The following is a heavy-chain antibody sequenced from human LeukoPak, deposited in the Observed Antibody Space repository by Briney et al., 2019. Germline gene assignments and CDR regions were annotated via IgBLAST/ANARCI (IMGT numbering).Heavy chain of an antibody. D-gene: IGHD2-2*01. CDR3: ARAVGYCSSTSCRGFYFDY. Sequence: GGSLRLSCAASGFTFSDYYMSWVRQAPGKGLEWVSVIYSGGSTYYADSVKGRFTISRDNSKNTLYLQMNSLRAEDTAVYYCARAVGYCSSTSCRGFYFDYWGQGTLVTVSS. V-gene: IGHV3-53*01. CDR2: IYSGGST. CDR1: GFTFSDYY. J-gene: IGHJ4*02.